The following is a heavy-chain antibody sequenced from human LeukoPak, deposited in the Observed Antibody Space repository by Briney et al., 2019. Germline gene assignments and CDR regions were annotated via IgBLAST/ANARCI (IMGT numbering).Heavy chain of an antibody. V-gene: IGHV1-46*01. J-gene: IGHJ6*02. CDR2: INPSGGST. CDR3: ARDNWNDNGMDV. D-gene: IGHD1-1*01. Sequence: GASVKVSCKASRCTFTSYYMHWVRQAPGQGLEWMGIINPSGGSTSYAQKFQGRVTMTRDTSTSTVYMELSSLRSEDTAVYYCARDNWNDNGMDVWGQGTTVTVSS. CDR1: RCTFTSYY.